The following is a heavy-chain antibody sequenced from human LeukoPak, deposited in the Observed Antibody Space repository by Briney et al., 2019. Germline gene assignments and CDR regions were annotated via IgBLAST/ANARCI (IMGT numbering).Heavy chain of an antibody. V-gene: IGHV3-53*01. D-gene: IGHD3-3*01. J-gene: IGHJ3*02. Sequence: GWSLRLSGAASAFTVSSNYMSWVRQAPRKGLYWVSVIYSGGRTYYADSVKGRFTISRDNSKTTLSLQMNSLRADDTAVYYCAREGSSGVATVDAFDIWGQGTMVTVSS. CDR1: AFTVSSNY. CDR3: AREGSSGVATVDAFDI. CDR2: IYSGGRT.